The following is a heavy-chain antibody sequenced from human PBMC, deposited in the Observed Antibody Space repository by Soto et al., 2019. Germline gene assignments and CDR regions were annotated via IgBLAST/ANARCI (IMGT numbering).Heavy chain of an antibody. J-gene: IGHJ5*02. CDR3: ARRVRSSSWYFNNWFEH. CDR1: CGSLSSYY. CDR2: IYYSGST. Sequence: SSETLSLTCTVSCGSLSSYYWSWILQPPGKGLEWIGYIYYSGSTNYNPSLKSRVTISVDTSKNQFSLKLSSVTAADTAVYYCARRVRSSSWYFNNWFEHWGQGTLVNGSS. V-gene: IGHV4-59*01. D-gene: IGHD6-13*01.